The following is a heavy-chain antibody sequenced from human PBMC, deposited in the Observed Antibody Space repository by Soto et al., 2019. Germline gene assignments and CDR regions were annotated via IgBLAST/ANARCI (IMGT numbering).Heavy chain of an antibody. CDR2: IYTDDSDT. V-gene: IGHV5-51*01. D-gene: IGHD2-8*02. J-gene: IGHJ6*02. Sequence: EVQLVQSGAEVKKSGESLKISCKGSGYIFTNYWIGWVRQMPGEGLEWMGIIYTDDSDTRYRPSFQAQDTISADKSISTAYLQWSSLKASDTAMYYCARQEGVGYGDYYGMDVCGQGTTVTVSS. CDR3: ARQEGVGYGDYYGMDV. CDR1: GYIFTNYW.